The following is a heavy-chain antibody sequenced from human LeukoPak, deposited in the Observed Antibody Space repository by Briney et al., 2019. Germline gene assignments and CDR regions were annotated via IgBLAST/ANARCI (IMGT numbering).Heavy chain of an antibody. V-gene: IGHV4-59*11. CDR2: VYDIGST. CDR3: ARETSWYYYYYMDV. CDR1: GGSIGSHY. Sequence: SETLSLTCTVSGGSIGSHYWTWIRQTPGKGLEWIGYVYDIGSTKYNPSLKSRVTISVDTSKNQFSLRLSSVTAADTAVYYCARETSWYYYYYMDVWGKGTTVTISS. J-gene: IGHJ6*03.